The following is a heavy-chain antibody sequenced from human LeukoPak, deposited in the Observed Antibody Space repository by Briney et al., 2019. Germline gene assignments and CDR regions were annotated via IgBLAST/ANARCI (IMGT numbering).Heavy chain of an antibody. Sequence: GGSLRLSCAASGFTFSSYSMNWVRQAPGKGLEWVSYISSSSSTIYYADSVKGRFTISRDNAKNSLYLQMNSLRDEDTVVYYCARGEDDILTGNNGGMDVWGQGTTVTVSS. V-gene: IGHV3-48*02. J-gene: IGHJ6*02. D-gene: IGHD3-9*01. CDR1: GFTFSSYS. CDR2: ISSSSSTI. CDR3: ARGEDDILTGNNGGMDV.